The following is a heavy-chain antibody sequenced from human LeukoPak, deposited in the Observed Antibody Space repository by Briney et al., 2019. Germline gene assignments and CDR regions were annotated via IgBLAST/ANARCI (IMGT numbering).Heavy chain of an antibody. CDR2: IDSGGTT. V-gene: IGHV3-69-1*02. Sequence: GGSLRLSCAASGFTFSSYTMNWVRQAPGKGLEWVSAIDSGGTTYYADSVKGRFTISRDNAKNSLYLQMNSLRAEDTAVYYCARQGYCSSTSCLNWYFDLWGRGTLVTVSS. CDR3: ARQGYCSSTSCLNWYFDL. D-gene: IGHD2-2*01. CDR1: GFTFSSYT. J-gene: IGHJ2*01.